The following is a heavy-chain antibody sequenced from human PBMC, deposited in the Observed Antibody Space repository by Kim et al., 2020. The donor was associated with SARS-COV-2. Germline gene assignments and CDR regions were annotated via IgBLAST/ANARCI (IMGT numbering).Heavy chain of an antibody. D-gene: IGHD5-18*01. V-gene: IGHV3-21*01. Sequence: ADSVKGRFTISRDNAKNSLYLQMNSLRAEDTAVYYCARVAYSYGSNWFDPWGQGTLVTVSS. CDR3: ARVAYSYGSNWFDP. J-gene: IGHJ5*02.